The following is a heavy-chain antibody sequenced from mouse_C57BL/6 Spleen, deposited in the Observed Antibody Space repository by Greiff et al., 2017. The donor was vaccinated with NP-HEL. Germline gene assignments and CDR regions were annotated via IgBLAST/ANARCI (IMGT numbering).Heavy chain of an antibody. Sequence: VQLQQSGPGLVKPSQSLSLTCSVTGYSITSGYYWNWIRQFPGNKLEWMGYISYDGSNNYNPSLKNRISITRDTSKNQFFLKLNSVTTEDTATYYCARKNYYGSSPGYWGQGTTLTVSS. D-gene: IGHD1-1*01. CDR3: ARKNYYGSSPGY. CDR1: GYSITSGYY. CDR2: ISYDGSN. V-gene: IGHV3-6*01. J-gene: IGHJ2*01.